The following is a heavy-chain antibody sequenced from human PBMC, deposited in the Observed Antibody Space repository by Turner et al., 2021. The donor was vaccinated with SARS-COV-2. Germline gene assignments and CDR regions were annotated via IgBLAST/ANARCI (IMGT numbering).Heavy chain of an antibody. CDR3: ARVVVLRRAYFDY. J-gene: IGHJ4*02. CDR1: GGSISSGDYY. V-gene: IGHV4-30-4*01. D-gene: IGHD2-8*01. Sequence: QVQLQASGPGLVKPSQTLSLTCTVSGGSISSGDYYWSWIRQPPGKGLEWIGYIYDSGSTYYNPSLKSRVTISVDTSKNQFSLKLSSVTAADTAVYYCARVVVLRRAYFDYWGQGTLVTVSS. CDR2: IYDSGST.